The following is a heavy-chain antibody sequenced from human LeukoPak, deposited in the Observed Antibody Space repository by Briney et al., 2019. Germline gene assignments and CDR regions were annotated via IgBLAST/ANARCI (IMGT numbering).Heavy chain of an antibody. CDR1: GFTFSSYS. CDR2: ISSSSSTI. D-gene: IGHD2/OR15-2a*01. CDR3: ARAGISPPHYFFDY. Sequence: PGGSLRLSCAASGFTFSSYSMNWVRQAPGKGLEWVSYISSSSSTIYYADSVKGRFTISRDNAKNSLYLQMNSLRAEDTAVYYCARAGISPPHYFFDYWGQGTLVTVSS. V-gene: IGHV3-48*04. J-gene: IGHJ4*01.